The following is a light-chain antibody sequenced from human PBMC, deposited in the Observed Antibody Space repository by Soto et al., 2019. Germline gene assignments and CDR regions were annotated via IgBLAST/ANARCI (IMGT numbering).Light chain of an antibody. V-gene: IGLV2-14*01. CDR1: GSDVGGYNY. J-gene: IGLJ1*01. Sequence: QSVLTQPASVSGSPGQSITISFTGTGSDVGGYNYVSWYQQHPGKAPKLMIYEVSNRPSGVSNRFSGSKSGNTASLTISGLQAEDEADYYCSSYTSSSIPYVFGTGTKVTVL. CDR3: SSYTSSSIPYV. CDR2: EVS.